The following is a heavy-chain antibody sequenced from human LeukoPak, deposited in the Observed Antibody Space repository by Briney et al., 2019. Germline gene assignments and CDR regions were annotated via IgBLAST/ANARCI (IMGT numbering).Heavy chain of an antibody. CDR1: GFTFSSYG. J-gene: IGHJ4*02. CDR3: ARGARKGDDYGGFFDY. Sequence: GGSLRLSCAASGFTFSSYGMSWVRQAPGKGLEWVSAISGSGGTTYYADSVKGRFTISRDNSRNTLYLQMNSLRAEDTAVYYCARGARKGDDYGGFFDYWGQGTLVTVSS. CDR2: ISGSGGTT. D-gene: IGHD4-23*01. V-gene: IGHV3-23*01.